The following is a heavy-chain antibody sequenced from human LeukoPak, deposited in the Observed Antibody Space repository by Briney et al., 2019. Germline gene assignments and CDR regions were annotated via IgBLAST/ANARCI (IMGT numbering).Heavy chain of an antibody. CDR2: IYYSGST. V-gene: IGHV4-39*01. CDR1: GGSISSSSYY. J-gene: IGHJ3*02. Sequence: SETLSLTCTVSGGSISSSSYYWGWISQPPGKGLEWIGSIYYSGSTYYNPSLKSRVTISVDTSKNQFSLKLSSVTAADTAVYYCAIPMIVVAADAFDIWGQGTMVTVSS. CDR3: AIPMIVVAADAFDI. D-gene: IGHD3-22*01.